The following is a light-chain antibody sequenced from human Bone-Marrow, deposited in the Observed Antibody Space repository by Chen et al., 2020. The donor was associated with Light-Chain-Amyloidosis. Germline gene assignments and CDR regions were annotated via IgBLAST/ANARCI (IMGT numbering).Light chain of an antibody. V-gene: IGKV3-20*01. CDR3: QQYADSPALT. J-gene: IGKJ4*01. CDR1: LSVSYSS. Sequence: EIVLTQSPSTLSLSPGERVTLSCRASLSVSYSSLAWYQQKPGQAPRLLIYRASTRAAGIPDRFSGSGSGTDFTLTISRLEPEDFAVDYCQQYADSPALTFGGGTKVEIK. CDR2: RAS.